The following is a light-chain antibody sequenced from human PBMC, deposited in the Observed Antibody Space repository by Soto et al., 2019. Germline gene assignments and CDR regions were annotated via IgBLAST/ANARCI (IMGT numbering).Light chain of an antibody. V-gene: IGKV3-20*01. CDR2: GTS. CDR1: QSVSSSY. CDR3: QQYGNSRWT. Sequence: EIVLTQSPDTLSLSPGERATLSCRAIQSVSSSYLAWYQQTPGQAPRLLIYGTSNRATGIPDRFSGSGSGTDVTLTISRLEPEDFAVYYCQQYGNSRWTFGQGTKVDIK. J-gene: IGKJ1*01.